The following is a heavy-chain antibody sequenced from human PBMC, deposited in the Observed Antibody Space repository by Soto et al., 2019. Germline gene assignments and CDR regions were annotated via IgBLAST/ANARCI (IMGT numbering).Heavy chain of an antibody. D-gene: IGHD3-3*01. J-gene: IGHJ6*02. CDR1: GYSFTSYW. Sequence: GESLKISCKGSGYSFTSYWIGWVRQIPGKGLEWMWIIYPGNSDTRYSPSFQGQATISADKSISTAYPQWSSLKASDTAMYYCARNGPYYDFWSGYYRPERYYYYGMDVWGQGTTVTVSS. CDR2: IYPGNSDT. CDR3: ARNGPYYDFWSGYYRPERYYYYGMDV. V-gene: IGHV5-51*01.